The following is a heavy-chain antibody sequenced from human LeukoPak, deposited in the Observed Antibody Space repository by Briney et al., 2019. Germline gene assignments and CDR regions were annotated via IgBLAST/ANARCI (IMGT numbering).Heavy chain of an antibody. CDR2: LSGSGGST. J-gene: IGHJ4*02. V-gene: IGHV3-23*01. CDR3: AKVLVVVAASCFDY. CDR1: GFTFSSYA. Sequence: PGGSLRLSCAASGFTFSSYAMSWVRQAPGKGLEWVSALSGSGGSTSYADSVKGRFTISRDNSKNTLYLQMNSVKAEDTAVYYCAKVLVVVAASCFDYWGQGTLVTVSS. D-gene: IGHD2-15*01.